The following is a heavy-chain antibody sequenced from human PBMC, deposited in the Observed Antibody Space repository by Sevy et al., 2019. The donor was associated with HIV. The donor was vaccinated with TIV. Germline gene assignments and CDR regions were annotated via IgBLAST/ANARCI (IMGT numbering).Heavy chain of an antibody. J-gene: IGHJ4*02. CDR3: ARDDGNYYFDY. V-gene: IGHV3-7*03. CDR1: GFTFSKYW. Sequence: GGSLRLSCAASGFTFSKYWMGWVRQAQGKGLEWVANIKQDAGQKYYVDSVKGRLPISRDNAKNSLYLQMNSLRAEDAAVYVCARDDGNYYFDYWGQGTLVTVSS. D-gene: IGHD1-7*01. CDR2: IKQDAGQK.